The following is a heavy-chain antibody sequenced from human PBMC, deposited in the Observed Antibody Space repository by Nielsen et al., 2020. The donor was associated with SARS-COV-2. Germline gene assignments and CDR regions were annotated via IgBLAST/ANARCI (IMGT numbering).Heavy chain of an antibody. CDR2: ITPYIGGT. CDR3: ARARATIFGLVMSYGMDV. D-gene: IGHD3/OR15-3a*01. CDR1: GYTFTDYY. Sequence: ASVKVSCKASGYTFTDYYIHWVRQAPGQGLDWMGGITPYIGGTNYAQKFQGTVTMTRDASISTVYMELTSDDTAVYYCARARATIFGLVMSYGMDVWGQGTTVAISS. V-gene: IGHV1-2*02. J-gene: IGHJ6*02.